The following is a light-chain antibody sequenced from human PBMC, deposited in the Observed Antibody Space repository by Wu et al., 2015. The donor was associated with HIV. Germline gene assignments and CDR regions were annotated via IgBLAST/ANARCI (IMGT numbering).Light chain of an antibody. CDR3: QQYDNSPYS. V-gene: IGKV3-20*01. CDR2: GAS. Sequence: EIVLTQSPGTLSLSPGERATLSCRASQSVSSSYLAWYQQKPGQAPRLLIYGASSRATGIPDRFSGSGSGTDFTLTISRLEPEDFAVYYCQQYDNSPYSFGQGTKLE. J-gene: IGKJ2*03. CDR1: QSVSSSY.